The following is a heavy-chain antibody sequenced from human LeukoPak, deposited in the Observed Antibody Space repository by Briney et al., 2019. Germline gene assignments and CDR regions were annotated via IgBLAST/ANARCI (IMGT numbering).Heavy chain of an antibody. CDR1: GGSISSYY. J-gene: IGHJ3*02. Sequence: TPSETLSLTCTVSGGSISSYYWSWIRQPPGKGLEWIGYIYYSGSTNYNPSLKSRVTISVDTSKNQFSLRLSSVTAADTAVYYCARTNAFDIWGQGTMVTVSS. V-gene: IGHV4-59*01. CDR2: IYYSGST. CDR3: ARTNAFDI.